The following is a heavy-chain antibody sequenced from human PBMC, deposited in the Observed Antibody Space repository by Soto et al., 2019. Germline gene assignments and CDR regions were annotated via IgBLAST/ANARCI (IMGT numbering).Heavy chain of an antibody. CDR2: IHYTGTT. J-gene: IGHJ5*02. Sequence: QLQLQESGPGLVKPSETLSLTCSVSGGSFSSSPYYWGWIRQSPGKGLEWIGGIHYTGTTYYNPSLKSRVTISVDTSKNQFSLKLGSVTAADTAVYYCATQAVGSSWYYWFDPWGQGTLVTVSS. CDR3: ATQAVGSSWYYWFDP. V-gene: IGHV4-39*01. CDR1: GGSFSSSPYY. D-gene: IGHD6-13*01.